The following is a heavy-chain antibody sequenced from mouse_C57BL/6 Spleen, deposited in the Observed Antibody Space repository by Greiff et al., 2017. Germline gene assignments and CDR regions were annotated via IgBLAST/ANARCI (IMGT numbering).Heavy chain of an antibody. Sequence: QVHVKQPGTELVKPGASVKLSCKASGYTFTSYWMHWVQQRPGQGLEWIGNINPSNGGTNYNEKFKSKATLTVDKASSTAYMQLSSLTSEDSAVYYCARRRSSGYFDYWGQGTSLTVSS. CDR1: GYTFTSYW. J-gene: IGHJ2*02. V-gene: IGHV1-53*01. CDR2: INPSNGGT. CDR3: ARRRSSGYFDY. D-gene: IGHD3-2*02.